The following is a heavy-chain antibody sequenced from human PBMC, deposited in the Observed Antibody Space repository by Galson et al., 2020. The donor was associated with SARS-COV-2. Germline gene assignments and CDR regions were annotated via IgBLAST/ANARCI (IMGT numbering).Heavy chain of an antibody. CDR2: VNGNTGGT. CDR1: GYTFTAYS. D-gene: IGHD2-2*01. CDR3: ARDYQGYFFDY. V-gene: IGHV1-2*02. J-gene: IGHJ4*02. Sequence: ASVKVSCKASGYTFTAYSLHWLRQAPGQGLEWMGWVNGNTGGTTYAQKFQGRVTMTRDTSMSTAYMDLSRLKSDDTAVYYCARDYQGYFFDYWGQGTLVTVSS.